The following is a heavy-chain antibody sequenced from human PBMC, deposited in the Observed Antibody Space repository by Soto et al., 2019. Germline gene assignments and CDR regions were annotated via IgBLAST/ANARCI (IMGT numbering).Heavy chain of an antibody. V-gene: IGHV1-69*13. CDR1: ESTFSSYA. CDR2: IIPIFGTA. CDR3: TRAFVVVPSALLGVYYYYGMDV. J-gene: IGHJ6*02. Sequence: ASVKVSCKASESTFSSYAISWVRKAPGQGLEWMGGIIPIFGTANYAQKFQGRATITADESTTTAYMELSSLRSEDTALYFCTRAFVVVPSALLGVYYYYGMDVWGQGTTVTVSS. D-gene: IGHD2-2*01.